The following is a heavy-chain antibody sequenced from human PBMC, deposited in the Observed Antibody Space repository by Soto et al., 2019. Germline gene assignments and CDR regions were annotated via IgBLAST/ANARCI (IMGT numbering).Heavy chain of an antibody. CDR2: ISSSSSYK. V-gene: IGHV3-21*01. D-gene: IGHD1-20*01. CDR3: ARDTTGYSWHEDY. CDR1: GFTFSSYS. Sequence: EVQLVESGGGLVKPGGSLRLSCAASGFTFSSYSMNWVRQAPGKGLEWVSSISSSSSYKYYADSVKGRFTISRDNAKNSLDLQMKRLRAEDTAVYYCARDTTGYSWHEDYWGLGTLVTVSS. J-gene: IGHJ4*02.